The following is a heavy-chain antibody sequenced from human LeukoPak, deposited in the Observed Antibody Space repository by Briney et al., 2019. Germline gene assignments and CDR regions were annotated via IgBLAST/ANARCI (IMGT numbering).Heavy chain of an antibody. CDR3: TTALGGR. D-gene: IGHD3-16*01. J-gene: IGHJ4*02. CDR1: GFTFSNAR. V-gene: IGHV3-15*01. CDR2: IKSKTNGGTT. Sequence: GGSLRLSCAASGFTFSNARMSWVREAPGKGLEWVGRIKSKTNGGTTDYAAPVKGRFTISRDDSKKTMYLQMNSLKTEDTAVYYCTTALGGRWGQGTLVTVGS.